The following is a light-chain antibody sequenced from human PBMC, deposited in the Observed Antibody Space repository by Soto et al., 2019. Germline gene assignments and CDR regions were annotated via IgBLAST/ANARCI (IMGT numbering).Light chain of an antibody. Sequence: DIQMTQSPSTLSASVGDRVTITCRASQSISSWLAWYQQKPGKAPKLLIYDASSLESGVPSRFSGTASGTEFNFTISSLQPDDFETYYCQQFNSYLWKFGQGTKVDI. CDR1: QSISSW. V-gene: IGKV1-5*01. J-gene: IGKJ1*01. CDR2: DAS. CDR3: QQFNSYLWK.